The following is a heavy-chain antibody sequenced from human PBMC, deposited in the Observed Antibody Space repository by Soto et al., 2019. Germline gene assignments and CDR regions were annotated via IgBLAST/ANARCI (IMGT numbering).Heavy chain of an antibody. Sequence: GGSLRLSCAASEFTFKNHVMSWVRQAPGKGLEWVSAITFNGVTTYYKDSVKGRFAISRDNSKATLYLQMNSLRAEDTAVYYCAKKDPWFDSWGQGTLVTVSS. CDR2: ITFNGVTT. J-gene: IGHJ5*01. CDR1: EFTFKNHV. V-gene: IGHV3-23*01. CDR3: AKKDPWFDS.